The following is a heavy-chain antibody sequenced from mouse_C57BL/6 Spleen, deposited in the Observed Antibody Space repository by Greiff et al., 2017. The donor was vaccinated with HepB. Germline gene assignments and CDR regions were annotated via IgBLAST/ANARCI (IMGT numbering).Heavy chain of an antibody. CDR1: GYTFTDYY. Sequence: VQLQQSGPVLVKPGASVKMSCKASGYTFTDYYMNWVKQSHGKSLEWIGVINPYNGGTSYNQKFKGKATLTVDKSSSTAYMELNSLTSDDSAVYYCEAYYGSSQYYCDYGGQDTTLTVSS. J-gene: IGHJ2*01. CDR3: EAYYGSSQYYCDY. CDR2: INPYNGGT. V-gene: IGHV1-19*01. D-gene: IGHD1-1*01.